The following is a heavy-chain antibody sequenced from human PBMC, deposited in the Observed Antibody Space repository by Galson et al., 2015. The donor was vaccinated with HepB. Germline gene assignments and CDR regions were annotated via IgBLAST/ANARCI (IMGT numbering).Heavy chain of an antibody. J-gene: IGHJ5*02. Sequence: SVKVSCKASGYTFTSYDINWARQATGQGLEWMGWMNPNSGNTGYAQKFQGRVTMTRNTSISTAYMELSSLRSEDTAVYYCARGVGYCSSTSCPDWFDPWGQGTLVTVSS. D-gene: IGHD2-2*01. CDR1: GYTFTSYD. V-gene: IGHV1-8*01. CDR2: MNPNSGNT. CDR3: ARGVGYCSSTSCPDWFDP.